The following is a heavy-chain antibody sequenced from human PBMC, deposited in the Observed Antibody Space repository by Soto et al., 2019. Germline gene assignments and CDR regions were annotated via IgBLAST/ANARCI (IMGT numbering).Heavy chain of an antibody. CDR2: FIPLFDIT. D-gene: IGHD3-22*01. V-gene: IGHV1-69*01. CDR3: AKWEYYYNSNGNPTQSYFDS. J-gene: IGHJ4*02. Sequence: QVQLVQSGGEVKKPGSSVKVSCKASGDTFSNYAISWVRQAPGQGLEWMGGFIPLFDITNYAQRFQGRATITADESTSTAYMEMSSLRSEDTAVYYCAKWEYYYNSNGNPTQSYFDSWGQGTLVIVSS. CDR1: GDTFSNYA.